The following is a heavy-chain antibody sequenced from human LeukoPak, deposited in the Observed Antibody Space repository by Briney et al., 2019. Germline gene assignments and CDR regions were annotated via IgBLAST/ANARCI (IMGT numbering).Heavy chain of an antibody. CDR2: IYYTGST. J-gene: IGHJ5*01. CDR3: ARSSRTMFGSNDFDS. Sequence: PSETLSLTCSVSGGSINTNYWNWIRQPPGEGLQWIGYIYYTGSTNYNPSLTSRLTISVDMSKNQVFLKLTSATAADTAVYYCARSSRTMFGSNDFDSWGQGTLVTVSS. V-gene: IGHV4-59*01. D-gene: IGHD3-3*01. CDR1: GGSINTNY.